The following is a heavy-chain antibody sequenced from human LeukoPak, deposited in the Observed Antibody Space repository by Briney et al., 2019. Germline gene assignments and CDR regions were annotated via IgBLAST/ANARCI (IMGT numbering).Heavy chain of an antibody. J-gene: IGHJ6*03. CDR2: INPNSGGT. Sequence: ASVKVSCKASGYTFTGYYMHWVRQAPGQGLEWMGWINPNSGGTSYAQKFQGRVTMTRDTSISTAYMELSRLRSDDTAVYYCARDQGTAAGVSNYYYYYMDVWGKGTTVTISS. V-gene: IGHV1-2*02. CDR1: GYTFTGYY. D-gene: IGHD6-13*01. CDR3: ARDQGTAAGVSNYYYYYMDV.